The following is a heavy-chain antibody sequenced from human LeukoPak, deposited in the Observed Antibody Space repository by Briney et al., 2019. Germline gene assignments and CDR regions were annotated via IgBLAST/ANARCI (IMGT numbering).Heavy chain of an antibody. J-gene: IGHJ4*02. Sequence: PGGSLRLSCAASGFTFSGYTVSWVRQAPGKGLEWVSAMSGSGGGTDYADSVKGRFTIFKDNFKNTLYLQMDSLRAEDTAIYYCTRVGYIDEGIDYWGQGTLVTVSS. V-gene: IGHV3-23*01. CDR1: GFTFSGYT. D-gene: IGHD5-24*01. CDR3: TRVGYIDEGIDY. CDR2: MSGSGGGT.